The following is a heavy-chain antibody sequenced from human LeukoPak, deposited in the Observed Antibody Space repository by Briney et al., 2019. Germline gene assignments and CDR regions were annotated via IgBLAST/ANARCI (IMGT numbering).Heavy chain of an antibody. CDR1: GFTFSSSD. CDR3: AKGKTYYYDSTGYEYFHY. Sequence: GGSLRLSCAASGFTFSSSDMHWVRQAPGKGLEWVAFIRYDGNNKYYADSVKDRFTISRDNSKNTLYLQMNSLRAEDTAVYYCAKGKTYYYDSTGYEYFHYWAQGTLVTVSS. V-gene: IGHV3-30*02. CDR2: IRYDGNNK. D-gene: IGHD3-22*01. J-gene: IGHJ1*01.